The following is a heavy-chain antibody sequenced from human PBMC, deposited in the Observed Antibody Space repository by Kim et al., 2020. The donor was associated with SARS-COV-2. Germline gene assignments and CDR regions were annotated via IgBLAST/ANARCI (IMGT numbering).Heavy chain of an antibody. D-gene: IGHD5-12*01. CDR3: ARDRAGGYNLFYFDN. J-gene: IGHJ4*02. V-gene: IGHV3-48*02. Sequence: ADSVKGRFTISRDNARNTLYLQMSDLRDDDTAVYYCARDRAGGYNLFYFDNWGQGTLVTVSS.